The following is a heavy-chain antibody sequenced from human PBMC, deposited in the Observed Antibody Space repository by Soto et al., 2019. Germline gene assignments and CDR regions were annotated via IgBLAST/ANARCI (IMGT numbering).Heavy chain of an antibody. J-gene: IGHJ5*02. CDR2: IIPILGTA. CDR1: GGTFSSYA. Sequence: GASVKVSCKASGGTFSSYAISWVRQAPGQGLEWMGGIIPILGTANYAQKFQGRVTITADESTSTAYMELSSLRSEDTAVYYCARYGNYMFDNWFDPWGQGTLVTVS. CDR3: ARYGNYMFDNWFDP. D-gene: IGHD3-10*02. V-gene: IGHV1-69*13.